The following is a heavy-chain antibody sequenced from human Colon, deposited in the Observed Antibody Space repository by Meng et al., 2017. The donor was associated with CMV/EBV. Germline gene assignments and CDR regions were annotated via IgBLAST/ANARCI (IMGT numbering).Heavy chain of an antibody. CDR1: GFSFSESG. V-gene: IGHV3-30*02. D-gene: IGHD3-3*01. CDR3: SNGLLGVQGH. Sequence: QWQVVESGGGVVQPGGSLRLSCGASGFSFSESGIHWLRQAPGKGLEWVSFIDTTNHYYADSGKGRFTISRDDSKRMVYLQMNNLKTEDTAMYFCSNGLLGVQGHWGQGTLVTVSS. CDR2: IDTTNH. J-gene: IGHJ4*02.